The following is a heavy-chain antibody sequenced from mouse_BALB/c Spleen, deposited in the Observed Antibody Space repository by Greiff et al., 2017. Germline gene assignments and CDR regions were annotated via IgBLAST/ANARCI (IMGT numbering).Heavy chain of an antibody. V-gene: IGHV1-12*01. CDR1: GYTFTSYN. J-gene: IGHJ1*01. D-gene: IGHD2-10*02. Sequence: QVQLQQPGAELVKPGASVKMSCKASGYTFTSYNMHWVKQTPGQGLEWIGAIYPGNGDTSYNQKFKGKATLTADKSSSTAYMQLSSLTSEDSAVYYCAREAQYGNYGDWYFDVWGAGTTVTVSS. CDR2: IYPGNGDT. CDR3: AREAQYGNYGDWYFDV.